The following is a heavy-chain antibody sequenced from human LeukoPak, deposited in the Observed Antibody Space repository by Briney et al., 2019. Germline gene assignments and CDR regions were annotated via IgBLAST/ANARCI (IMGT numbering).Heavy chain of an antibody. D-gene: IGHD3-10*01. V-gene: IGHV3-21*01. J-gene: IGHJ4*02. CDR1: GFTFSSYS. CDR3: ARAISRDRLNRYYFDY. CDR2: ISSSSSYI. Sequence: GGSLRLSCAASGFTFSSYSMNWVRQAPGKGLEWVSSISSSSSYIYYADSVKGRFTISRDNAKNSLYLQMNSLRAEDTAVYYCARAISRDRLNRYYFDYWGQGTLVNVSS.